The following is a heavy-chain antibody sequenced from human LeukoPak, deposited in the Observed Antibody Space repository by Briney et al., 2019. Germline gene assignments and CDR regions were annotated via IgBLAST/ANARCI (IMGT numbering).Heavy chain of an antibody. D-gene: IGHD1-20*01. V-gene: IGHV4-59*01. J-gene: IGHJ6*03. CDR2: IYYSGST. Sequence: SETLSLTCTVSGGSISNYYWSWIRQPPGKGLEWIGYIYYSGSTNYNPSLKSRVTISVDTSKNQFSLKLSSVTAADTAVYYCAREKEYNWNDHYYYYYMDVWGKGTTVTVSS. CDR1: GGSISNYY. CDR3: AREKEYNWNDHYYYYYMDV.